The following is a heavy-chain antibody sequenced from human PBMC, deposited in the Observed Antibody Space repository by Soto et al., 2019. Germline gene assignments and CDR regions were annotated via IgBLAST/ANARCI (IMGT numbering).Heavy chain of an antibody. CDR3: AKARVRIVGANSFDY. J-gene: IGHJ4*02. CDR1: GFTFSNYG. D-gene: IGHD1-26*01. V-gene: IGHV3-30*18. CDR2: ISDDGDKR. Sequence: PGGSLRLSCVGSGFTFSNYGVHWVRQPPGKGLEWVALISDDGDKRYYADSVRGRLIISRDNSKDTLYLQMNSLGPDDTAVYFCAKARVRIVGANSFDYWGQGTPVTVSS.